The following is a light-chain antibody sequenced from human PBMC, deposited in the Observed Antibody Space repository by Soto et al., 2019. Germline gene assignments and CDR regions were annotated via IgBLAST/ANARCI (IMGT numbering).Light chain of an antibody. CDR3: QESYSTLWGT. V-gene: IGKV1-39*01. CDR1: QSINTY. J-gene: IGKJ1*01. Sequence: DIQMTQSPSSLSASVGDRVTITCQTSQSINTYLNWYQQKPGKAPKLLIYGASSLQSGVPLRFSGSGSGTDFTLTITSLDPEDFATYYCQESYSTLWGTCGQGTKVEIK. CDR2: GAS.